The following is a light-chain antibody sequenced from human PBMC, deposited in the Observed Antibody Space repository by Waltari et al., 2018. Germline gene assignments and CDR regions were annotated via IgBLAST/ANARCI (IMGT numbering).Light chain of an antibody. CDR3: QQYSSDST. Sequence: DIQMTQSPSTLSASVGDKVTITCRASQNINRWLAWYQQKQWKAPKILTFKASSLQSGVPSRFSGTGSETEFTLTISSLQPDDFATYYCQQYSSDSTFGPGTKVDIK. V-gene: IGKV1-5*03. CDR2: KAS. J-gene: IGKJ1*01. CDR1: QNINRW.